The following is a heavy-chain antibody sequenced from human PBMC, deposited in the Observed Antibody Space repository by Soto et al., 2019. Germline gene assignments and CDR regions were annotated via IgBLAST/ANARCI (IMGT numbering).Heavy chain of an antibody. Sequence: QVQVVQTGVEVRRPGSSVKVSCKASGDTFKNCVISWVRQAPGQGLEWMGGIIPLFGTTAFAQRFQGRLTITTDESTTTAYMELSTLRSEDTATYYCAAELGFGKLSVVWGQGTTVIVSS. D-gene: IGHD3-10*01. J-gene: IGHJ6*02. CDR2: IIPLFGTT. CDR1: GDTFKNCV. CDR3: AAELGFGKLSVV. V-gene: IGHV1-69*01.